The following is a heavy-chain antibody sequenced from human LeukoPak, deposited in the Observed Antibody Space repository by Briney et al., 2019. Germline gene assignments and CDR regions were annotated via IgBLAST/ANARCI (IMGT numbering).Heavy chain of an antibody. CDR3: ARDRFGVAARPVGNDY. D-gene: IGHD6-6*01. CDR1: GYTFTGYY. Sequence: GASVKVSCMASGYTFTGYYMHWVRQAPGQGLEWMGRINPNSGGTNYAQKFQGRVTMTRDTSISTAHMELSRLRSDDTAVYYCARDRFGVAARPVGNDYWGQGTLVTVSS. V-gene: IGHV1-2*06. CDR2: INPNSGGT. J-gene: IGHJ4*02.